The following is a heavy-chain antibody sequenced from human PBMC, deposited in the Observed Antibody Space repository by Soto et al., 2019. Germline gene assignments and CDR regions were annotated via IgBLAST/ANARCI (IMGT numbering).Heavy chain of an antibody. CDR1: GGSISSYY. CDR2: FYYSGST. J-gene: IGHJ4*01. Sequence: SETLSLTCTVSGGSISSYYWSWIRQPPGKGLEWIGYFYYSGSTNYNPSLKSRVTISVDTSKNQFSLKLSSVTAADTAVYYCARHSFCGGDCYLDYRGHGTLVTVSS. V-gene: IGHV4-59*08. D-gene: IGHD2-21*02. CDR3: ARHSFCGGDCYLDY.